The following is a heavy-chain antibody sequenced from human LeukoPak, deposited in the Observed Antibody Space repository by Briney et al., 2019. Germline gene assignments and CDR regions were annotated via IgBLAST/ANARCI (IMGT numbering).Heavy chain of an antibody. J-gene: IGHJ4*02. CDR2: IKEDGAEK. CDR3: ASGMTEFDY. V-gene: IGHV3-7*01. CDR1: GFRFSDYR. Sequence: GGSLRLSCAASGFRFSDYRMSWVRQAPGKGLEWVANIKEDGAEKYYVESVKGRFTIFRDNAKHSLHLQMNSLRVEDTAVYYCASGMTEFDYWGQGTLVTVSS.